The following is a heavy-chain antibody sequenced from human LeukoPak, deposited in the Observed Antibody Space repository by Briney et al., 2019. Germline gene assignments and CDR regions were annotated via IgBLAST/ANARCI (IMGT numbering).Heavy chain of an antibody. D-gene: IGHD4-23*01. CDR2: ISGSDGST. V-gene: IGHV3-23*01. CDR3: ARSLIDYGGSYDAFDI. Sequence: GGSLRLSCAASGFTFSSYAMSWVRQAPGKGLEWVSGISGSDGSTNYADSVKGRFTISRENSKNTLYLQMNSLRAEDTAVYYCARSLIDYGGSYDAFDIWGQGTMVTISS. J-gene: IGHJ3*02. CDR1: GFTFSSYA.